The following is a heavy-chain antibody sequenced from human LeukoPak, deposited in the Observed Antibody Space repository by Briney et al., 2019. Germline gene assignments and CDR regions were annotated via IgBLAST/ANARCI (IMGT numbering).Heavy chain of an antibody. J-gene: IGHJ4*02. CDR2: INPNSGGT. D-gene: IGHD6-6*01. V-gene: IGHV1-2*02. CDR3: ARDKGSYSSSSLDY. Sequence: ASVKVSCKASGYTFTGYYMHWVRQAPGQGLEWMGWINPNSGGTNYTQKFQGRVTMTRDTSISTAYMELSRLRSDDTAVYHWARDKGSYSSSSLDYWGQGTLVTVSS. CDR1: GYTFTGYY.